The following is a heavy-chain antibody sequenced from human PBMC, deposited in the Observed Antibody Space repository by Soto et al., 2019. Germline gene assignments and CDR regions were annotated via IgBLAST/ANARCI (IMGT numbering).Heavy chain of an antibody. J-gene: IGHJ6*02. Sequence: GGSLRLSCAASGFTFSSYAMSWVRQAPGKGLEWVSAISGSGGSRYYADSGKGRFTISRDNSKNTLYMPMNSLRAEDTAVNYCAKDRYYDVWSCYSVYYYYGMDVWGQGTTVTVSS. CDR1: GFTFSSYA. D-gene: IGHD3-3*01. CDR3: AKDRYYDVWSCYSVYYYYGMDV. V-gene: IGHV3-23*01. CDR2: ISGSGGSR.